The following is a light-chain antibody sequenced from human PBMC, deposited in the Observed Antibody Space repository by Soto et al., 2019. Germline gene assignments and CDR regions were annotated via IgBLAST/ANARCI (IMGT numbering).Light chain of an antibody. Sequence: DIQMTQSPSTLSASVGDRVTITCRASQSVNSWLAWYQQKPGNAPKLLIYKASFLETGVPSRFSGSGSGTEFSLTISSLQPDDFATYYCQQYNTDYRTFGQGTKVEIK. CDR2: KAS. J-gene: IGKJ1*01. V-gene: IGKV1-5*03. CDR1: QSVNSW. CDR3: QQYNTDYRT.